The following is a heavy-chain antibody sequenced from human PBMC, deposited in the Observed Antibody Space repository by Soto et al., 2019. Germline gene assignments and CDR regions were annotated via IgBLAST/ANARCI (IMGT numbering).Heavy chain of an antibody. J-gene: IGHJ4*02. CDR2: INAGNGNT. D-gene: IGHD2-21*02. V-gene: IGHV1-3*05. CDR1: GYTFTSYA. CDR3: ARAWVVVTAPDS. Sequence: QVQLVQSGAEEKEPGASVKVSCKASGYTFTSYAMHWVRQAPGQRLEWMGWINAGNGNTKYSQKFQGRVTITRDTSASTAYMELSSLRSEDTAVYYCARAWVVVTAPDSWGQGTLVTVSS.